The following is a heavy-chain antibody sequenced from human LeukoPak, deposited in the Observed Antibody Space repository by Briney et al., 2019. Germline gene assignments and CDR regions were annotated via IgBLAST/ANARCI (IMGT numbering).Heavy chain of an antibody. Sequence: GGSLRLSCAPSGFTFSDAYMSWGRQAPGKGLEWVGRISSKSDGGATHYAVPVKGRVTISRDDSTGMLFLQINSPQIEDTAVYYCSKEASRVSSDGEYDFYNYYIDVWGKGTQVTVSS. D-gene: IGHD4-17*01. J-gene: IGHJ6*03. CDR1: GFTFSDAY. CDR3: SKEASRVSSDGEYDFYNYYIDV. V-gene: IGHV3-15*01. CDR2: ISSKSDGGAT.